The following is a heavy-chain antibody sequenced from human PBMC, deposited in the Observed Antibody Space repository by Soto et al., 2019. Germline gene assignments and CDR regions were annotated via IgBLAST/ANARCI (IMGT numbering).Heavy chain of an antibody. J-gene: IGHJ3*02. D-gene: IGHD6-6*01. V-gene: IGHV3-23*01. Sequence: PGGSLRLSCTGSGFAFSSHPMSWVRQAPERGLEWVSGISDGGDLTYNADSVRGRFTISRDNSKNTLFLQMNSLRVEDTAVYYCARRAFVSSRSFDIWGQGTMVTVSS. CDR1: GFAFSSHP. CDR3: ARRAFVSSRSFDI. CDR2: ISDGGDLT.